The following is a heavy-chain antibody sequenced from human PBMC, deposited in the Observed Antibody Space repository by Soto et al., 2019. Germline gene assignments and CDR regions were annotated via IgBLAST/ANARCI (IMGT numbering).Heavy chain of an antibody. D-gene: IGHD6-6*01. CDR1: GYMFTTYG. CDR2: ISAYNGNK. V-gene: IGHV1-18*04. CDR3: ARTGGGMAARPLEY. Sequence: GPVKVSCKASGYMFTTYGISWVRQAPGQGLEWMAWISAYNGNKKYAQKFQDRVTMTIHTSSTTVSMELRNLTSDDTAIYYCARTGGGMAARPLEYWGQGTLVTVSS. J-gene: IGHJ4*02.